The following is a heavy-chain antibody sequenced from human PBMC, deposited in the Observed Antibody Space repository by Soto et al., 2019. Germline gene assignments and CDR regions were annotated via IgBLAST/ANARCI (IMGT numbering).Heavy chain of an antibody. Sequence: ASVKVSFKASGYTFTSYGISWLRQAPGQGLEWMGWISAYNGNTNYAQKLQGRVTMTTDTSTSTAYMELRSLRSDDTAVYYCAREGYDILTGRGWFDPWGQGTLVTVSS. CDR2: ISAYNGNT. CDR1: GYTFTSYG. V-gene: IGHV1-18*04. J-gene: IGHJ5*02. D-gene: IGHD3-9*01. CDR3: AREGYDILTGRGWFDP.